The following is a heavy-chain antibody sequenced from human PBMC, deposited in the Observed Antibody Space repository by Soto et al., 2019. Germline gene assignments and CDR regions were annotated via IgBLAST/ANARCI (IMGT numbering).Heavy chain of an antibody. D-gene: IGHD3-10*01. J-gene: IGHJ4*01. CDR1: GFTFGSYW. CDR2: IKWDASEK. Sequence: EVQLEESGGGLVQPGGSLRLSCAASGFTFGSYWMSWVRQAPGKGLEWLATIKWDASEKKYVDSVKGRFTMSRDNAKNSLYLQMDRLRAEDTAVYYCARDSRYGSWTSVNHYLDYWGHGTLVTVSS. CDR3: ARDSRYGSWTSVNHYLDY. V-gene: IGHV3-7*01.